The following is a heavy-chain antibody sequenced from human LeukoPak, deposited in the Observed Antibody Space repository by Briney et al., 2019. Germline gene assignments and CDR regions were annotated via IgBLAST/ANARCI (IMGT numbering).Heavy chain of an antibody. CDR3: ARASQYVLRFLEWLSPFDY. Sequence: PGGSLRLSCAASGFTFSSCSMNWVRQAPGKGLEWVSSISSSSSYIYYADSVKGRFTISRDNAKNSLYLQMNSLRAEDTAVYYCARASQYVLRFLEWLSPFDYWGQGTLVTVPS. J-gene: IGHJ4*02. CDR1: GFTFSSCS. D-gene: IGHD3-3*01. V-gene: IGHV3-21*01. CDR2: ISSSSSYI.